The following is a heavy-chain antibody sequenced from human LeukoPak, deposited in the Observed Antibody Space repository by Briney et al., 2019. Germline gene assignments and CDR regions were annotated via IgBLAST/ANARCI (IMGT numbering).Heavy chain of an antibody. D-gene: IGHD6-13*01. V-gene: IGHV3-7*01. CDR2: ISQDGSEK. Sequence: TGGSLRLSCAASGFTFNVYWMTWVRQAPGKGLEWVSNISQDGSEKYYVDSVRGRFTISRDNAKNSLYLQLSSLRAEDTAVYYCAREALRSSWSRGGMDVWGQGTTVTVSS. CDR1: GFTFNVYW. CDR3: AREALRSSWSRGGMDV. J-gene: IGHJ6*02.